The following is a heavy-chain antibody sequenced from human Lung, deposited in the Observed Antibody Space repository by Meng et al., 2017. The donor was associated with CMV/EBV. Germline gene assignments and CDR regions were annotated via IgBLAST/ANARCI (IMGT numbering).Heavy chain of an antibody. Sequence: ASXXVSCKTSGYTFTGFYIHWVRQAPGQGLEWMGWINPNSGGTEYAQKFQGRVTMTRDTSISTAYMELSRLRSDDTAVYYCARESGEDAFDIWGQGTMVPSPQ. CDR1: GYTFTGFY. D-gene: IGHD7-27*01. J-gene: IGHJ3*02. V-gene: IGHV1-2*02. CDR3: ARESGEDAFDI. CDR2: INPNSGGT.